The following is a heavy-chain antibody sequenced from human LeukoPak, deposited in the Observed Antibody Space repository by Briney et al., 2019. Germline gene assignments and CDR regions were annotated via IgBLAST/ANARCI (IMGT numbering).Heavy chain of an antibody. CDR2: IYYSGST. Sequence: SETLSLTCTVSGGSISSYYWSWIRQPPGKGLEWIGYIYYSGSTNYNPSLKSRVTISVDTSKNQFSLKLSSVTAADTAVYYCARVFRAAAVDYWGQGTLVTVSS. D-gene: IGHD6-13*01. CDR3: ARVFRAAAVDY. V-gene: IGHV4-59*01. CDR1: GGSISSYY. J-gene: IGHJ4*02.